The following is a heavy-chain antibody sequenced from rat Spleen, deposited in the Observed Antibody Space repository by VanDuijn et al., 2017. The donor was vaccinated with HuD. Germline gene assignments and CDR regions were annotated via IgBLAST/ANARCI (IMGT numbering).Heavy chain of an antibody. CDR3: TTVSRVPN. J-gene: IGHJ2*01. CDR1: GFTFSNYG. V-gene: IGHV5-27*01. Sequence: EVQLVESGGGLVQPGRSLKLSCAASGFTFSNYGMAWVRQAPTKGLEWVASITNSGGSTYYRDSVKGRFTISRDNAKSTLYLQMDSLRSEDTATYYCTTVSRVPNWGQGVMVTVSS. CDR2: ITNSGGST. D-gene: IGHD1-4*01.